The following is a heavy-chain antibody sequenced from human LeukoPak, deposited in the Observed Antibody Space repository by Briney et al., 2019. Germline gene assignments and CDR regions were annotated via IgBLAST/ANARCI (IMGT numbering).Heavy chain of an antibody. J-gene: IGHJ6*02. CDR2: INAGNGNT. D-gene: IGHD3-3*01. Sequence: GASVKVSCKASGYTFTSYAMHWVRQAPGQRLEWMGWINAGNGNTRYSQKFQGRVTITRDTSASTAYMELSSLRSEDTAVYYCARESSPSITIFGVVTKNDYYYGMDVWGQGTTVTVSS. V-gene: IGHV1-3*01. CDR1: GYTFTSYA. CDR3: ARESSPSITIFGVVTKNDYYYGMDV.